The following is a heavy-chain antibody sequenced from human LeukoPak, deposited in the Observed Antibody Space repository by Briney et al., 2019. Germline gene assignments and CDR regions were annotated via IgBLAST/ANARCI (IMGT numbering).Heavy chain of an antibody. J-gene: IGHJ4*02. CDR3: AKAATVTVYFDY. Sequence: GGSLRLSCAASGFTFSSYWMSWVRQAPGKGLEWVSGISGSGGSIYYADSVKGRFIISRDNSKNTLYLQMNSLRTEDTAVYYCAKAATVTVYFDYWGQGTLVTVSS. CDR1: GFTFSSYW. D-gene: IGHD4-17*01. CDR2: ISGSGGSI. V-gene: IGHV3-23*01.